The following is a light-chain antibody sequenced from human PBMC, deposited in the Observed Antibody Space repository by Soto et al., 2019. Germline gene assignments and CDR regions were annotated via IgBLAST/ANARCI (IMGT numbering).Light chain of an antibody. V-gene: IGKV3-20*01. CDR3: QQYGGSSPSYT. CDR2: RAS. Sequence: EIVLTQSPGTLSLSPGERATLSCRASQSITTSFFAWYQQKPGQAPRLLIYRASTRVTGIPDGFSGSGSGTDFTLTISRLEPEDFAVYYCQQYGGSSPSYTFGQGTNVEIK. CDR1: QSITTSF. J-gene: IGKJ2*01.